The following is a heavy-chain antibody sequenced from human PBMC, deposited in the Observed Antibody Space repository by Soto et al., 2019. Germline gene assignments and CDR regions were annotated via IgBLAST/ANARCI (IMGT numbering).Heavy chain of an antibody. D-gene: IGHD2-15*01. Sequence: QVQLVQSGAEVKKPGASVKVSCKASGYTFTSYGISWVRQAPGQGLEWMGWISAYNGNTNYAQKLQGRVTMTTDTSTSTAYMELRSLRSDDTAVYYCARVRVSAGLGYCSGGSCCKPPDFRWFDPWGQGTLVTVSS. CDR3: ARVRVSAGLGYCSGGSCCKPPDFRWFDP. V-gene: IGHV1-18*01. J-gene: IGHJ5*02. CDR1: GYTFTSYG. CDR2: ISAYNGNT.